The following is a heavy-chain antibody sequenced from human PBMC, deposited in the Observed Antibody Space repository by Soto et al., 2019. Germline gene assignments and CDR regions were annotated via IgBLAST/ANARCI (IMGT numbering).Heavy chain of an antibody. V-gene: IGHV3-23*01. J-gene: IGHJ5*01. CDR2: ITASGGRK. Sequence: EVHLLESGGGLVQPGGSLRLSCTASGFTFNNYAMTWVRQAPGRGLEGVSGITASGGRKYYADSVKGRFTISRDNSKSTLYLQMNSLRADDTAVYYCAKDTRYADYVRWFDSWGQGTLVTVSS. D-gene: IGHD4-17*01. CDR1: GFTFNNYA. CDR3: AKDTRYADYVRWFDS.